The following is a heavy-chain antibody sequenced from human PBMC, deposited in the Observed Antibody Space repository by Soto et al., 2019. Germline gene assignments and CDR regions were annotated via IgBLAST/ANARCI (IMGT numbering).Heavy chain of an antibody. D-gene: IGHD3-10*01. J-gene: IGHJ5*02. V-gene: IGHV6-1*01. CDR1: GDSVSSNSAA. Sequence: SPTLSLTCAISGDSVSSNSAAWNWIRQSPSRGLEWLGRTYYRSKWYNDYAVSVKSRITINPDTSKNQFSLQLNSVTPEDTAVYYCARVNLGLLWFGEGKNWFDPWGQGTLVTVSS. CDR2: TYYRSKWYN. CDR3: ARVNLGLLWFGEGKNWFDP.